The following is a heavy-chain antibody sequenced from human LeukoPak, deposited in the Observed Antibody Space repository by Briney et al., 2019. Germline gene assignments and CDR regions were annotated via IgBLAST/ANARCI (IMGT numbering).Heavy chain of an antibody. CDR2: IYNSGTP. D-gene: IGHD6-19*01. J-gene: IGHJ5*02. V-gene: IGHV4-59*01. Sequence: TETLSLTCTVSGGSISTYYWSWIRQPPGKGLEWIGYIYNSGTPNYNPSLKSRVTISVDTSKNQLSLKLSSVTAADTAVYYCARGNSGWSTSWGPGTLVTVSS. CDR3: ARGNSGWSTS. CDR1: GGSISTYY.